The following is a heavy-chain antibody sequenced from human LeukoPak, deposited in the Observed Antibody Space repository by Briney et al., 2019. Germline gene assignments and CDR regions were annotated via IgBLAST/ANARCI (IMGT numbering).Heavy chain of an antibody. CDR3: ARIWDEDGYNYYFDY. D-gene: IGHD5-24*01. J-gene: IGHJ4*02. V-gene: IGHV3-7*01. CDR1: GFTFSSYW. Sequence: GGSLRLSCAASGFTFSSYWMSWVRQAPGKGLEWVANIKQDGSEKYYVDSVKGRFTISRDNAKNSLYLQMNSLRAEDTAVYCCARIWDEDGYNYYFDYWGQGTLVTVSS. CDR2: IKQDGSEK.